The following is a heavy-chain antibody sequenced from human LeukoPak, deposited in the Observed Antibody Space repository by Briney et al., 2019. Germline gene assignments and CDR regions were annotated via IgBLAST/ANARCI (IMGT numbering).Heavy chain of an antibody. CDR2: INPNSGGT. Sequence: ASVKVSCKASGYTFTGYYMHWVRQAPGQGLEWMGWINPNSGGTNNAQKFQGRVTMTRDTSISTAYMELNRLRSDDTAVYYCARDYDSSGYWAYWGQGTLVTVSS. CDR3: ARDYDSSGYWAY. CDR1: GYTFTGYY. V-gene: IGHV1-2*02. D-gene: IGHD3-22*01. J-gene: IGHJ4*02.